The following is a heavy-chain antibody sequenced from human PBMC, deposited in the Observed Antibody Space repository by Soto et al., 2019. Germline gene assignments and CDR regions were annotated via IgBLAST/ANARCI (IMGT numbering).Heavy chain of an antibody. CDR1: GYTLTELS. D-gene: IGHD2-2*01. CDR3: ARDSLYCSSTSCNHWFDP. V-gene: IGHV1-2*02. Sequence: ASVKVSCKVSGYTLTELSMHWVRQAPGQGLEWMGWINPNSGGTNYAQKFQGRVTMTRDTSISTAYMELSRLRSDDTAVYYCARDSLYCSSTSCNHWFDPWGQGTLVTVSS. J-gene: IGHJ5*02. CDR2: INPNSGGT.